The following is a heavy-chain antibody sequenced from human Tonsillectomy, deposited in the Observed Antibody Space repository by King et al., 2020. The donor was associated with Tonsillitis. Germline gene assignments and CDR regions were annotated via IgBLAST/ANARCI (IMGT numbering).Heavy chain of an antibody. V-gene: IGHV3-9*01. D-gene: IGHD2-15*01. J-gene: IGHJ3*02. CDR2: ISWNSGSI. CDR3: AKGGHYCSGGSCYSPDSGAFDI. Sequence: VQLVESGGGLVQPGRSLRLSCAASGFTFDDYAMHWVRQAPGKCLEWVSGISWNSGSIGYADSVKGRFTISRDNAKNSLYLQMNSLRAEDTALYYCAKGGHYCSGGSCYSPDSGAFDIWGQGTMVTVSS. CDR1: GFTFDDYA.